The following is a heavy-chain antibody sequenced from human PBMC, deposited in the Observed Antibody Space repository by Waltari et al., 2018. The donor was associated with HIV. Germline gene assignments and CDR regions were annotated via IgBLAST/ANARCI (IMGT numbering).Heavy chain of an antibody. CDR2: VSSGGVTT. D-gene: IGHD2-2*01. CDR1: GFSFNKYY. CDR3: ARDPGYCSTTTCHGPFDT. V-gene: IGHV3-11*01. J-gene: IGHJ5*02. Sequence: QVYLVESGGGLVKPGGSLRLSCTASGFSFNKYYMSWIRQAPGRGREWISSVSSGGVTTNYADSVKGRFTVSRDNGRSSLYLQMNDLRVEDTGVYYCARDPGYCSTTTCHGPFDTWGRGTLVTVSS.